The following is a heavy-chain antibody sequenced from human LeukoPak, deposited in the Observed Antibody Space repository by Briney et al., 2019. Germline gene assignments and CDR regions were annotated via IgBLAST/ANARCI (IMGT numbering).Heavy chain of an antibody. V-gene: IGHV4-34*01. Sequence: SETLSLTCAVYGGSFSGYYWSWIRQPPGKGLEGIGDIYHSGSTNYNPSLKSRVTISVDASKNHISLKLSSVTAADTAVDYCAGGHPPGSAYCGGDCYQGVLDYWGQGTVVSVPS. CDR3: AGGHPPGSAYCGGDCYQGVLDY. J-gene: IGHJ4*02. CDR2: IYHSGST. CDR1: GGSFSGYY. D-gene: IGHD2-21*02.